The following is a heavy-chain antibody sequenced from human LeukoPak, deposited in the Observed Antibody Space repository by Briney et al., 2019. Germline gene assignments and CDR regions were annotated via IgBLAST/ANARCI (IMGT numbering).Heavy chain of an antibody. D-gene: IGHD2-21*02. CDR3: ARHIVVVTATHDAFDI. J-gene: IGHJ3*02. CDR2: IYYSGST. CDR1: GGSISSSSYY. Sequence: SETLSLTCTVSGGSISSSSYYWGWIRQPPGKGLEWIGSIYYSGSTNCNPSLKSRVTISGDTSKNQFSLKLSSVTAADTAVYYCARHIVVVTATHDAFDIWGQGTMVTVSS. V-gene: IGHV4-39*07.